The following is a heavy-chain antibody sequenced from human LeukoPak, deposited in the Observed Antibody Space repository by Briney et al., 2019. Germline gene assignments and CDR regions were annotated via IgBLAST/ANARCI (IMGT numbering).Heavy chain of an antibody. CDR1: GFTFSSYC. CDR3: AYCCASYCDIGQ. Sequence: GGSLRLSCAASGFTFSSYCMGWVRQAPGEGLEWVANIKQDGSEKFYVESVKGRFTISRDNAKNSLYLQMNSLRAEDTAVYYCAYCCASYCDIGQWGQGTLVTVSS. J-gene: IGHJ4*02. V-gene: IGHV3-7*02. CDR2: IKQDGSEK. D-gene: IGHD2-15*01.